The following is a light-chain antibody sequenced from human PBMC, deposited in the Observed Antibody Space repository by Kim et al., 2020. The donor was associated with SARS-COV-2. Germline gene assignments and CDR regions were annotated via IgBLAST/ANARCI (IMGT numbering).Light chain of an antibody. J-gene: IGKJ4*01. CDR1: HNVGSS. CDR2: DAA. V-gene: IGKV3-11*01. CDR3: QQRGSWPPALT. Sequence: PGESATLSCRASHNVGSSLAWDQQTPGPAPRLLIYDAAMKAAGIPDRFSCSGSGTDFTLTIGSLAPEDFAIYYCQQRGSWPPALTFGGGTKVDIK.